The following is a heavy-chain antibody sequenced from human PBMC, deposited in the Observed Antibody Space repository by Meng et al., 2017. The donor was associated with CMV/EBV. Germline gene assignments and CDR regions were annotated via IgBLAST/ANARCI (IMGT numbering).Heavy chain of an antibody. Sequence: QVELQESGRVLVRPSEPLSRPCTVAGGSISSYYWSWSRQPAGKGLEWIGRIYTSGSTNYNPSLKSRVTMSVDTSKNQFSLKLSSVTAADTAVYYCATSSTMIVAGDYYFDYWGQGTLVTASS. CDR1: GGSISSYY. V-gene: IGHV4-4*07. J-gene: IGHJ4*02. D-gene: IGHD3-22*01. CDR2: IYTSGST. CDR3: ATSSTMIVAGDYYFDY.